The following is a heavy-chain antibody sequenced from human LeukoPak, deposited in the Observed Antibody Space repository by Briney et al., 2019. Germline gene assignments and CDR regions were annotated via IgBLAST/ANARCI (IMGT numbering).Heavy chain of an antibody. J-gene: IGHJ4*02. D-gene: IGHD1-1*01. CDR3: ARDNSTWNDC. CDR2: IWYDGSNK. V-gene: IGHV3-33*01. CDR1: GFTFSRYG. Sequence: GGSLRLSCAASGFTFSRYGMHWVRQAPGKGLEWVAVIWYDGSNKYYAVSVKGRFTISRDNSKNTLYLQMNSLGADDTAVYYCARDNSTWNDCWGQGTLVTVSS.